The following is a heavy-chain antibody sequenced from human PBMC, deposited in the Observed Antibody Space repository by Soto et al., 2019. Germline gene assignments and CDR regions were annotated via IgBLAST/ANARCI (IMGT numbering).Heavy chain of an antibody. CDR3: ASSLGYCISTSCYGWFDP. CDR2: IIPIFGTA. J-gene: IGHJ5*02. D-gene: IGHD2-2*01. V-gene: IGHV1-69*12. Sequence: QVQLVQSGAEVTKPGSSVKVSCKASGGTFSSYAISGVRQAPGQGLEWMGGIIPIFGTANYAQKFQGRVTITADESTSTAYMELSSLRSEDTAVYYCASSLGYCISTSCYGWFDPWGQGTLVTVSS. CDR1: GGTFSSYA.